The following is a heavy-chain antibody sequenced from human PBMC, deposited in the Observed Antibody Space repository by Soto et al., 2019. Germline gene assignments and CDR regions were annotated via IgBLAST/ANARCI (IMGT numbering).Heavy chain of an antibody. J-gene: IGHJ3*02. CDR1: GGSISSSSYY. D-gene: IGHD6-13*01. V-gene: IGHV4-39*01. Sequence: SETLSLTCTVSGGSISSSSYYWGWIRQPPGKGLEWIGSIYYSGSTYYNPSLKSRVTISVDTSKNQFSLKLSSVTAADTAVYYCARLAADGTEAFDIWGQGTMVTGS. CDR2: IYYSGST. CDR3: ARLAADGTEAFDI.